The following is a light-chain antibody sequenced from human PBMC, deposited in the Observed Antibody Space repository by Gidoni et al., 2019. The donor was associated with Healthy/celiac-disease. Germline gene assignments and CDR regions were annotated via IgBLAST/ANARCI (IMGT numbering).Light chain of an antibody. CDR2: DAS. Sequence: IVLTQSPATLSLSPGERATLSCRASQSVSSYLAWYQQKPGQAPRLLIYDASNRATGIPARFSGSGSGTDFTLTISSLEPEDFAVYYCQQRSNWLFXPXTKVDIK. CDR1: QSVSSY. CDR3: QQRSNWL. J-gene: IGKJ3*01. V-gene: IGKV3-11*01.